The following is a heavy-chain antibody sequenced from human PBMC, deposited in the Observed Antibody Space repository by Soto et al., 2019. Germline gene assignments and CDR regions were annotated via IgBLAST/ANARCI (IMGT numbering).Heavy chain of an antibody. J-gene: IGHJ6*02. CDR3: ASEYCSGGRCYYYGMDV. V-gene: IGHV3-33*01. D-gene: IGHD2-15*01. CDR1: GFTLSSYG. Sequence: QVQLVESGGGVVQPGRSLRLSWAASGFTLSSYGMHWVRQAPGKGLEWVAVIWYDGSNKYYADSVKGRFTISRDNSKNTLYLQMNSLRAEDTALYYCASEYCSGGRCYYYGMDVWVQGTTVTVSS. CDR2: IWYDGSNK.